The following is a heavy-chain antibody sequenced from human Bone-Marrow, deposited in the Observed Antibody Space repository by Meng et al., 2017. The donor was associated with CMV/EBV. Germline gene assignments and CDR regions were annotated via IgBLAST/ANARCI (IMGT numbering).Heavy chain of an antibody. CDR2: ISYDGSNK. Sequence: GESLKISCAASGFTFSSYGMHWVRQAPGKGLEWVAVISYDGSNKYYADSVKGRFTISRDNSKDTLYLQMNSLRAEDTAVYYCASLPTIAYYYYGMGVWGQGTTVTVSS. D-gene: IGHD4/OR15-4a*01. V-gene: IGHV3-30*19. CDR3: ASLPTIAYYYYGMGV. J-gene: IGHJ6*02. CDR1: GFTFSSYG.